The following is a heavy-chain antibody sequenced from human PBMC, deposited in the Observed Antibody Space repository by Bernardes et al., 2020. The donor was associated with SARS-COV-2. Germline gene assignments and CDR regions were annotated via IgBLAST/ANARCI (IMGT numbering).Heavy chain of an antibody. Sequence: SETLSLTCGVYGGSLSGSYWSWIRQSPGKGLEWIGEINHSGSTTYNPSLKSRVTISADASKSQFSLNLSSVTAADTALYYCAGLFGKTQMPDWLPYRPTYHFDYWGQGSLVTVSS. CDR3: AGLFGKTQMPDWLPYRPTYHFDY. CDR2: INHSGST. V-gene: IGHV4-34*01. J-gene: IGHJ4*02. CDR1: GGSLSGSY. D-gene: IGHD3-9*01.